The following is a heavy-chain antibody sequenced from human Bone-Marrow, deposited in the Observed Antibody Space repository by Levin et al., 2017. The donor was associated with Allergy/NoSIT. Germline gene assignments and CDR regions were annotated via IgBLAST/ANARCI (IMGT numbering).Heavy chain of an antibody. D-gene: IGHD5-18*01. Sequence: GESLKISCAASGFTVSSNYMSWVRQAPGKGLEWVSVIYSGGSTYYADSVKGRFTISRDNSKNTLYLQMNSLRAEDTAVYYCARGQGDTAMVIDWFDPWGQGTLVTVSS. J-gene: IGHJ5*02. V-gene: IGHV3-66*01. CDR2: IYSGGST. CDR3: ARGQGDTAMVIDWFDP. CDR1: GFTVSSNY.